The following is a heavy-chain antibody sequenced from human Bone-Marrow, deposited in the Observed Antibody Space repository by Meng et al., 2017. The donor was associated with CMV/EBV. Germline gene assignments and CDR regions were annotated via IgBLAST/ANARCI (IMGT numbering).Heavy chain of an antibody. CDR2: IYWNDDK. J-gene: IGHJ5*02. CDR3: VHIRGGITIFGVVIIDRGTFDP. Sequence: SGPTLVKPTQTLTLTCTFSGFSLSTSGVGVGWIRQPPGKALEWLALIYWNDDKRYSPSLKSRLTITKDTSKNQVVLTLTNMDPVDTATYYCVHIRGGITIFGVVIIDRGTFDPWGQGTLVTVSS. V-gene: IGHV2-5*01. CDR1: GFSLSTSGVG. D-gene: IGHD3-3*01.